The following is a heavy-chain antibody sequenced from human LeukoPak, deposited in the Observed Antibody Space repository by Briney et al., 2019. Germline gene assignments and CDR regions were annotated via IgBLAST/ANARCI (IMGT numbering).Heavy chain of an antibody. CDR2: IYHSGST. J-gene: IGHJ4*02. V-gene: IGHV4-39*07. CDR3: ARRRGKDYYGSSGYSDY. CDR1: GGSIGSSSYY. D-gene: IGHD3-22*01. Sequence: SETLSLTCTVSGGSIGSSSYYWGWIRQPPGKGLEWIGSIYHSGSTYYNPSLKSRVTISVDTSKNQFSLKLSSVTAADTAVYYCARRRGKDYYGSSGYSDYWGQGTLVTVSS.